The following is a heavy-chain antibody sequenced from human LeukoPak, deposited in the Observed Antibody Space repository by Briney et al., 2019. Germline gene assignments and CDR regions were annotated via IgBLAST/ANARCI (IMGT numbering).Heavy chain of an antibody. V-gene: IGHV4-34*01. Sequence: SETLSLTCAVYGGSFSDYYWSWIRQPPGKGLEWIGEINHSGSTNYNPSLKNRVTISEDTSKNQFSLKLSSVTASDTAVYYCARGDGSGSYYPATFDYWGQGTLVTVSS. CDR3: ARGDGSGSYYPATFDY. J-gene: IGHJ4*02. D-gene: IGHD3-10*01. CDR1: GGSFSDYY. CDR2: INHSGST.